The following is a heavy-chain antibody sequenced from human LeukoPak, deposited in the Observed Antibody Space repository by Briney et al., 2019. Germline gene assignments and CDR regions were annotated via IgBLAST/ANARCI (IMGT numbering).Heavy chain of an antibody. V-gene: IGHV1-2*02. D-gene: IGHD3-3*01. CDR2: INPNSGGT. CDR1: GYTFTGYY. J-gene: IGHJ4*02. CDR3: ARAYRTDFGVLIIGY. Sequence: ASVKVSCKASGYTFTGYYMHWVRQAPGQGLEWMGWINPNSGGTNYAQKFQGRVTMTRDTSISTAYMELSRLRSDDTAVYYCARAYRTDFGVLIIGYWGQGTLITVSS.